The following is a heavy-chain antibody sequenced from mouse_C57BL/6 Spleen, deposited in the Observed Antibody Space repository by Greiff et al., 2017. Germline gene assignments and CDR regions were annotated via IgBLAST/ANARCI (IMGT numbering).Heavy chain of an antibody. D-gene: IGHD1-1*01. Sequence: EVQVVESGPELVKPGASVKISCKASGYSFTGYYMNWVKQSPEKSLEWIGEINPSTGGTTYNQKFKAKATLTVDKSSSTAYMQLKSLTSEDSAVYYCARVEDYYGSSWFAYWGQGTLVTVSA. CDR2: INPSTGGT. CDR3: ARVEDYYGSSWFAY. CDR1: GYSFTGYY. J-gene: IGHJ3*01. V-gene: IGHV1-42*01.